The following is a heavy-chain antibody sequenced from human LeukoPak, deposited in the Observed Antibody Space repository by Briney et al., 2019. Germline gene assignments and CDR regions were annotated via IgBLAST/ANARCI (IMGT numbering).Heavy chain of an antibody. Sequence: SETLSLTCTVSGGSISSSSYYWGWIRRPPGKGLEWIGSIYYSGSTYYNPSLKSRVTISVDTSKNQFSLKLSSVTAADTAVYYCARQIDDSSGYSHPDAFDIWGQGTMVTVSS. D-gene: IGHD3-22*01. CDR2: IYYSGST. J-gene: IGHJ3*02. CDR1: GGSISSSSYY. V-gene: IGHV4-39*01. CDR3: ARQIDDSSGYSHPDAFDI.